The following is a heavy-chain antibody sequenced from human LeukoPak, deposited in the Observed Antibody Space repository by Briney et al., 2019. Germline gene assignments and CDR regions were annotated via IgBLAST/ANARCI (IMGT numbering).Heavy chain of an antibody. CDR2: ISYDGRNK. D-gene: IGHD2-15*01. CDR3: AKPRDIDSWAFDV. Sequence: PGGSLRLSCAASEFTFNNHDMHWVRQAPGKGLEWVAAISYDGRNKYYADSVKGRFTISRDNSKNTLNLQMNSLRTEDTAVFYCAKPRDIDSWAFDVWGQGTMATVSS. CDR1: EFTFNNHD. J-gene: IGHJ3*01. V-gene: IGHV3-30*18.